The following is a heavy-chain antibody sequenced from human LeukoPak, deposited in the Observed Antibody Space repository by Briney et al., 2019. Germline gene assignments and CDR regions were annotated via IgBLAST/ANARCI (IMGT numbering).Heavy chain of an antibody. D-gene: IGHD3-22*01. CDR1: GFTVSSNY. V-gene: IGHV3-66*01. CDR3: ARDISYYYDRRGNWFDP. CDR2: IYSGGST. J-gene: IGHJ5*02. Sequence: QSGGSLRLSCAASGFTVSSNYMSWVRQAPGKGLEWVSVIYSGGSTYYADSVKGRFTISRDNSKNTLYLQMNSLRAEDTAVYYCARDISYYYDRRGNWFDPWGQGTLVTVSS.